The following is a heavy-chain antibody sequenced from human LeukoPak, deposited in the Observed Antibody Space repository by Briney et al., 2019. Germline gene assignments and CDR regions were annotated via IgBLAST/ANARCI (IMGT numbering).Heavy chain of an antibody. CDR3: ARVGRHLVVAADFDY. V-gene: IGHV1-18*01. CDR2: ISAYNGNT. CDR1: GYTFTSYG. Sequence: APVKVSCKASGYTFTSYGITWVRQAPGQGLEWMGWISAYNGNTNYAQRFQGRVTMTTQTSTNIAYLELRSLRSDDTAVYYCARVGRHLVVAADFDYWGQGTLVTVSS. D-gene: IGHD2-15*01. J-gene: IGHJ4*02.